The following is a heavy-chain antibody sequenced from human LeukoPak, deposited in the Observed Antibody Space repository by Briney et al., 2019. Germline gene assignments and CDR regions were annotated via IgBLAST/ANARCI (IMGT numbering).Heavy chain of an antibody. D-gene: IGHD3-3*01. CDR3: ARGPFWSGYYDD. J-gene: IGHJ4*02. Sequence: GGSLRVSCAASGFTFSDYYMSWIRQAPGKGLEWVSYISSSGSTIYYADSVKGRFTISRDNAKNSLYLQMSNLRAEDTAVYYCARGPFWSGYYDDWGQGTLVTVSS. V-gene: IGHV3-11*01. CDR2: ISSSGSTI. CDR1: GFTFSDYY.